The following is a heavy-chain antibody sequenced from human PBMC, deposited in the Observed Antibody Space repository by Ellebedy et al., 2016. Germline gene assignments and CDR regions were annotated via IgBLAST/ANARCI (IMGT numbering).Heavy chain of an antibody. CDR3: ASTVATRYASDI. V-gene: IGHV3-73*01. CDR1: GFAFSGSA. Sequence: GESLKISCTASGFAFSGSAVHWVRQASGKGLEWIGRVRSKANNYATAYAASVKGRFTIPRDDSQNTAYLQMDSLNTKDTAVYYCASTVATRYASDIWGQGTMVTVSS. CDR2: VRSKANNYAT. J-gene: IGHJ3*02. D-gene: IGHD4-23*01.